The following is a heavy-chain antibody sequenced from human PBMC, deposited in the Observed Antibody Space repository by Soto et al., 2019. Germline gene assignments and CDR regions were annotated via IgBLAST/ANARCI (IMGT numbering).Heavy chain of an antibody. J-gene: IGHJ4*02. CDR2: ISYDGSNK. D-gene: IGHD2-15*01. CDR3: ARDLGYCSGGSCYVFDY. Sequence: QVQLVESGGGVVQPGRSLRLSCPASGFTFSSYAMHWVRQAPGKGLEWVAVISYDGSNKYYADSVKGRFTISRDNSKNTLYLQMNSLRAEDTAVYYCARDLGYCSGGSCYVFDYWGQGTLVTVSS. V-gene: IGHV3-30-3*01. CDR1: GFTFSSYA.